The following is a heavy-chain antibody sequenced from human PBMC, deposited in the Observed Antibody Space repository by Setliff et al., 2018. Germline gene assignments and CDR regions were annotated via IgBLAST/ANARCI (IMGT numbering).Heavy chain of an antibody. V-gene: IGHV1-18*01. CDR2: ISAYNGHT. CDR1: GYTFTGYG. D-gene: IGHD6-19*01. J-gene: IGHJ6*03. CDR3: ARGPSGWSSATSRYYFYMDV. Sequence: ASVKVSCKASGYTFTGYGISWVRQAPGQGLEWMGYISAYNGHTNYAEKVQGRIAMTTDTSTNTAYMELRNLRSDDAAVYYCARGPSGWSSATSRYYFYMDVWGKGTTVTVSS.